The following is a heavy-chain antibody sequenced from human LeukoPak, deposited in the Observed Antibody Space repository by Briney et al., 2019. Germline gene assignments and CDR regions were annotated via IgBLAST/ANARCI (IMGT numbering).Heavy chain of an antibody. CDR3: AKPSDYGGNYDAFDI. Sequence: GGSLRLSCAASGFTFSSYGMHWVRQAPGKGLGWVAFIRYDGSNKYYADSAKGRFTISRDNSKNTLYLQMNSLRAEDTAVYYCAKPSDYGGNYDAFDIWGQGTMVTVSS. J-gene: IGHJ3*02. CDR2: IRYDGSNK. D-gene: IGHD4-23*01. CDR1: GFTFSSYG. V-gene: IGHV3-30*02.